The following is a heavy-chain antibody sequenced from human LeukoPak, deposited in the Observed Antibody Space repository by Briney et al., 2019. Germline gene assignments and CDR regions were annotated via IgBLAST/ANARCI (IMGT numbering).Heavy chain of an antibody. Sequence: GGSLRLSCAASGFTFSSYAMHWVRQAPGKGLEWVAVISYGGSNKYYADSVKGRFTISRDNSKNTLYLQMNSLRAEDTAVYYCARSLDHGDYVERDDAFDIWGQGTMVTVSS. CDR1: GFTFSSYA. CDR2: ISYGGSNK. V-gene: IGHV3-30-3*01. CDR3: ARSLDHGDYVERDDAFDI. D-gene: IGHD4-17*01. J-gene: IGHJ3*02.